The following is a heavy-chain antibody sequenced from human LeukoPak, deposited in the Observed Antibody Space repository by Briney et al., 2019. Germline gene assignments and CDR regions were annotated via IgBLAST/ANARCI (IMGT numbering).Heavy chain of an antibody. V-gene: IGHV3-21*01. CDR1: GFTFSSYS. CDR3: GRGGGGSYHEFDY. J-gene: IGHJ4*02. CDR2: ISSSSSYI. D-gene: IGHD1-26*01. Sequence: GGSLRLSCAASGFTFSSYSVNWVRQAPGKGLEWVSSISSSSSYIYYADSVKGRFTISRDNAKNSLYLQMNSLRAEDTAVYYCGRGGGGSYHEFDYWGQGTLVTVSS.